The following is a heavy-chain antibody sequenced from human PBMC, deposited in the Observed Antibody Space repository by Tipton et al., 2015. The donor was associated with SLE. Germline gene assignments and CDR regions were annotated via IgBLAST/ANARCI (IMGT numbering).Heavy chain of an antibody. CDR2: ISGGGGST. CDR1: GFTFSSYA. V-gene: IGHV3-23*01. D-gene: IGHD1/OR15-1a*01. Sequence: SLRLSCATSGFTFSSYALSWVRRAPGKGLEWVSAISGGGGSTYYADFVKGRFSISIDKSKKTLFLQMNSLRVDDTATYYCAKFEKTTDFYLDSWGQGTPVSVSS. J-gene: IGHJ4*02. CDR3: AKFEKTTDFYLDS.